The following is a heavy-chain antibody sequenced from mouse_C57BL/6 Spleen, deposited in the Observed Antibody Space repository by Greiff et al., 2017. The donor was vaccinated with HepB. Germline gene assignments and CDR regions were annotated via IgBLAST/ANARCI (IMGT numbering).Heavy chain of an antibody. Sequence: DVKLLESGPGMVKPSQSLSLTCTVTGYSITSGYDWHWIRHFPGNKLEWMGYISYSGSTNYNPSLKSRISITHDTSKNHFFLKLNSVTTEDTATYYCARGDYGSSYEAYYAMDYWGQGTSVTVSS. CDR2: ISYSGST. CDR3: ARGDYGSSYEAYYAMDY. CDR1: GYSITSGYD. V-gene: IGHV3-1*01. D-gene: IGHD1-1*01. J-gene: IGHJ4*01.